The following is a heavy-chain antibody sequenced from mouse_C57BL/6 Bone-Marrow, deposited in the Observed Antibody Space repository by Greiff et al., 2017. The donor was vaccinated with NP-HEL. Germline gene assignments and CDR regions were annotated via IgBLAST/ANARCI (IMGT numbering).Heavy chain of an antibody. CDR2: INPYNGDT. Sequence: VHVKQSGPELVKPGDSVKISCKASGYSFTGYFMNWVMQSHGKSLEWIGRINPYNGDTFYNQKFKGKATLTVDKSSSTAHRELRSLTSEDSAVYYCARLDYYGSPYYFDYWGQGTTLTVSS. CDR1: GYSFTGYF. CDR3: ARLDYYGSPYYFDY. J-gene: IGHJ2*01. D-gene: IGHD1-1*01. V-gene: IGHV1-20*01.